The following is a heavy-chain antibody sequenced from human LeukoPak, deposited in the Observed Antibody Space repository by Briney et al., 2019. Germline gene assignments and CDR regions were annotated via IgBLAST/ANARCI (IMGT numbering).Heavy chain of an antibody. CDR2: FSGSGGST. CDR1: VLTFSSYA. V-gene: IGHV3-23*01. Sequence: PGGSLRLSFSVPVLTFSSYAVRWGRQTPGRGLEWVSAFSGSGGSTYYAASVKGRFTISRDNSKNTLYLQMNSLRAEDTAVYYCAKDGDGAFDIWGQGTMVTVSS. D-gene: IGHD5-24*01. CDR3: AKDGDGAFDI. J-gene: IGHJ3*02.